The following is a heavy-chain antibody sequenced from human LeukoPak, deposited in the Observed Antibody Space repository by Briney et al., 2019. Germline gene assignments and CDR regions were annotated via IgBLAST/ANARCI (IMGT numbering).Heavy chain of an antibody. D-gene: IGHD6-25*01. V-gene: IGHV1-2*02. CDR3: ARDFAISSDWRHSNYMDV. J-gene: IGHJ6*03. Sequence: GASVKVSCKASGYTFTNHAISWVRQAPGQGLEWMGWINPNSANTHYAQKFQGRVTMTRDTSINTAYMELSRLRSDDTAVYYCARDFAISSDWRHSNYMDVWGKGTTVTVSS. CDR2: INPNSANT. CDR1: GYTFTNHA.